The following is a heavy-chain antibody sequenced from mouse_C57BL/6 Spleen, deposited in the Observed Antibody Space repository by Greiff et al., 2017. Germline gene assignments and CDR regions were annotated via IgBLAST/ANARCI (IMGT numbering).Heavy chain of an antibody. CDR1: GFTFSDYG. J-gene: IGHJ4*01. V-gene: IGHV5-17*01. CDR2: ISSGSSTI. CDR3: ARSGGDAMDY. Sequence: EVKLVESGGGLVKPGGSLKLSCAASGFTFSDYGMHWVRQAPEKGLEWVAYISSGSSTIYYADTVKGRFTISRDNAKNTLYLQMTILRSEDTAMYYCARSGGDAMDYWGQGTSVTVSS.